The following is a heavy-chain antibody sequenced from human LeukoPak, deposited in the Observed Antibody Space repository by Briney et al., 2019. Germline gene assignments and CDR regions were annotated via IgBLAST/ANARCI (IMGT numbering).Heavy chain of an antibody. CDR1: GFTFSDYY. V-gene: IGHV3-11*04. CDR2: ISSGSTI. Sequence: GGSLRLSCAASGFTFSDYYMSWIRQAPGKGLEWVSYISSGSTIYYADSVKGRFTISGDNAKNSLYLQMNSLRAEDTAVYYCARAPLSRYFDWGPPDYWGQGTLVTVSS. J-gene: IGHJ4*02. CDR3: ARAPLSRYFDWGPPDY. D-gene: IGHD3-9*01.